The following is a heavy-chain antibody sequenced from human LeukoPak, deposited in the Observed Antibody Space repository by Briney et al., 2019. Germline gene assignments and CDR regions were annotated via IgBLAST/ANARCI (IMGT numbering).Heavy chain of an antibody. CDR1: GGSTTTHH. D-gene: IGHD5-18*01. V-gene: IGHV4-59*11. J-gene: IGHJ4*02. Sequence: SETLSLTCTVSGGSTTTHHWNWIRQTPGKGLEWIGYVFDSGRTNENPSLKSRVTLSADTSKNQLSLRLSSVTAADTAVYYCTTIKRGNIFGYFDFWGQGILVTVSS. CDR2: VFDSGRT. CDR3: TTIKRGNIFGYFDF.